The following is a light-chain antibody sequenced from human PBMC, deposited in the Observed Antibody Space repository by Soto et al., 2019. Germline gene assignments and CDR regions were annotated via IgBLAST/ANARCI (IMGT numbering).Light chain of an antibody. V-gene: IGLV1-47*01. CDR2: RNN. Sequence: QSVLTQPPSASGTPGQRVTISCSGSSXNIGSNYVYWYQQLPGTAPKLLIYRNNQRPSGVPDRFSGSKSGTSASLAISGLRSEDEADYYCAAWDASLSGPYVFGTGTKVTVL. CDR1: SXNIGSNY. J-gene: IGLJ1*01. CDR3: AAWDASLSGPYV.